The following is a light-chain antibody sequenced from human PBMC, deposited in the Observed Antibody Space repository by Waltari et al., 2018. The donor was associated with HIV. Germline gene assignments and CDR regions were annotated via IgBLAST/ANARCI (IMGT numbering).Light chain of an antibody. CDR1: NIGGQN. CDR3: QLWHGSTML. Sequence: SYEVTQALSVSVALGQTARITCGGNNIGGQNVHWYQQKPGQAPVLLIFRDNNRPSGIPARFSGSNSGNTATLTISRAQGGDEADYYCQLWHGSTMLFGGGTKLTVL. J-gene: IGLJ2*01. CDR2: RDN. V-gene: IGLV3-9*01.